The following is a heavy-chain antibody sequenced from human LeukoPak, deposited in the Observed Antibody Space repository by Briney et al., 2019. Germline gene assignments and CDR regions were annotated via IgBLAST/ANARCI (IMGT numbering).Heavy chain of an antibody. Sequence: GGSLTLSCAASGFAFNDAWMSWVRQAPGRGLEWVGRIKRKTDGGTTDYAAPVKGRFSISRDDSKDTLYLQMNSLRAEDTAVYYCARDPADSSGYYGYYFDYWGQGTLVTVSS. CDR3: ARDPADSSGYYGYYFDY. CDR1: GFAFNDAW. V-gene: IGHV3-15*01. J-gene: IGHJ4*02. CDR2: IKRKTDGGTT. D-gene: IGHD3-22*01.